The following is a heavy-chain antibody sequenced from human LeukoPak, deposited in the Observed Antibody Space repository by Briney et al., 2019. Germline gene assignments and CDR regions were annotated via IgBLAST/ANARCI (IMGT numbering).Heavy chain of an antibody. CDR2: IYSGGST. V-gene: IGHV3-53*05. Sequence: GGSLRLSCAASGSTVSFNYMSWVRQAPGKGLEWVSVIYSGGSTYYADSVKGRFTISRDNSKNTLYLQMNSLRSEDTAVYYCARDHRPQNNYYDSSGYPIDYWGQGTLVTVSS. CDR1: GSTVSFNY. CDR3: ARDHRPQNNYYDSSGYPIDY. J-gene: IGHJ4*02. D-gene: IGHD3-22*01.